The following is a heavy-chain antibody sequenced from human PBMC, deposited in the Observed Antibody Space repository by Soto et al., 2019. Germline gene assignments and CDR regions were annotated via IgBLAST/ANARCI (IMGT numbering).Heavy chain of an antibody. V-gene: IGHV3-23*01. CDR1: GFTFSSYA. J-gene: IGHJ4*02. CDR2: ISGSGGST. CDR3: AKDKKWFGELPDY. Sequence: EVQLLESGGGLVQPGGSLRLSCAASGFTFSSYAMSWVRQAPGKGLEWVSAISGSGGSTYYADSVKGRFTISRDNSKNMLYLQMNSLRAEDTAVYYCAKDKKWFGELPDYWGQGTLVTVSS. D-gene: IGHD3-10*01.